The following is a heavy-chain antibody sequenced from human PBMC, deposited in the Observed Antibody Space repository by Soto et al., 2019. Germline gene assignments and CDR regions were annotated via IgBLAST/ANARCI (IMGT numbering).Heavy chain of an antibody. J-gene: IGHJ5*02. V-gene: IGHV3-73*01. D-gene: IGHD6-13*01. CDR2: IRSKANSYAT. Sequence: GSLRLSCAASWFTFSGSAMHWVRQASGKGLEWVGLIRSKANSYATAYAASVKGRFTISRDDSKNTAYLQMNSLKTEDTAVYYCTGIAARIGHWFDPWGQGTRVTV. CDR1: WFTFSGSA. CDR3: TGIAARIGHWFDP.